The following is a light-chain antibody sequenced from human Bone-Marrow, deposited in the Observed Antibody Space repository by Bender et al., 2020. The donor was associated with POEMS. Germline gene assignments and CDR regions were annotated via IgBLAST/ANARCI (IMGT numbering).Light chain of an antibody. CDR3: QAWDGSAVV. CDR1: DLGRRY. J-gene: IGLJ2*01. V-gene: IGLV3-1*01. CDR2: QDI. Sequence: FDLTQPLSVSVSPGQTVSITCSGDDLGRRYASWYQQKPGQSPLLIIYQDIKRPSGIPARFSGSNSGNTATLTISGTQSLDEADYFCQAWDGSAVVFGGGTKVTV.